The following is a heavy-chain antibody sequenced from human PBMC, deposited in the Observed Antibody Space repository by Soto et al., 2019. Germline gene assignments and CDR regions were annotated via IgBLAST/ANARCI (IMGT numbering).Heavy chain of an antibody. CDR1: GFTFSSSG. Sequence: QVQLVESGGGVVQPGRSLRLSCAASGFTFSSSGMHWVRQAPGKGLEWVAGISEDGSNISYADSVKGRFTISRDKSKNTLYLQMNSLRPEDTAVYYCAKDEVWRQLAAYYFDFWGQGTLVTVSS. CDR2: ISEDGSNI. V-gene: IGHV3-30*18. D-gene: IGHD1-1*01. CDR3: AKDEVWRQLAAYYFDF. J-gene: IGHJ4*02.